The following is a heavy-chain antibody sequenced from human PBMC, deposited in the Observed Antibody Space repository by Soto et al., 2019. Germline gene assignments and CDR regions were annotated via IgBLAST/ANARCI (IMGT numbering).Heavy chain of an antibody. V-gene: IGHV3-48*02. CDR3: ARTPLRYFDWSGSDHLDY. Sequence: GGSLRLSCAASGFTFSSYSMNWVRQAPGKGLEWVSYISSSSSTIYYADSVKGRFTISRDNAKNSLYLQMNSLRDEDTAVYYCARTPLRYFDWSGSDHLDYWGQGTLVTVSS. CDR2: ISSSSSTI. CDR1: GFTFSSYS. J-gene: IGHJ4*02. D-gene: IGHD3-9*01.